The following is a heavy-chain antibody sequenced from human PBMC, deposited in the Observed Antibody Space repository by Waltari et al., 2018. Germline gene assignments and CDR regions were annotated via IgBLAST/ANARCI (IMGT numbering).Heavy chain of an antibody. D-gene: IGHD1-26*01. V-gene: IGHV3-20*04. CDR3: ARDGHGRSWDLLPLDH. CDR1: GFIFDEYG. Sequence: EVRLVESGGGVVRPGGSLRLSCEGSGFIFDEYGMSWVRQTPGKGLEWLAGSDWDGGKTGYADAGQGRFTISRDNAKNSLYLQMNSLRAADTAVYYCARDGHGRSWDLLPLDHWGQGSLVTVSS. J-gene: IGHJ4*02. CDR2: SDWDGGKT.